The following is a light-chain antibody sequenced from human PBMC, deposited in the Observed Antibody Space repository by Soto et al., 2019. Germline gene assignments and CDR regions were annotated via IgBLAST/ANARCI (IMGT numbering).Light chain of an antibody. Sequence: EIVLTQSPGTLSLSPGERATVSCRASQSVSSSYLAWYQQKPGQAPRLLIYGASSRATGIPDRFSGSGSGTDFTLTISRLEPEDFAVYYCQQLTTFGQGTKVDIK. J-gene: IGKJ1*01. CDR3: QQLTT. CDR2: GAS. V-gene: IGKV3-20*01. CDR1: QSVSSSY.